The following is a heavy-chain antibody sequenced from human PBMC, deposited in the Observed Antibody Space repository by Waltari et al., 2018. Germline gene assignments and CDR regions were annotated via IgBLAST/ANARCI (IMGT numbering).Heavy chain of an antibody. J-gene: IGHJ4*02. CDR3: AKDLLISPGAPYYYFDY. D-gene: IGHD3-10*01. CDR2: ISGSGGST. CDR1: GFTFSSYA. V-gene: IGHV3-23*01. Sequence: EVQLLESGGGLVQPGGSLRLSCAASGFTFSSYAMSWVRQAPGKGLEWVSAISGSGGSTYYADAVKGRFTISRDNSKNTLYLQMNSLRAEDTAVYYCAKDLLISPGAPYYYFDYWGQGTLVTVSS.